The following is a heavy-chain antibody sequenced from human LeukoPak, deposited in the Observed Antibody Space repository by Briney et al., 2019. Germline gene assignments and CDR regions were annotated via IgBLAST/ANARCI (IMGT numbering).Heavy chain of an antibody. CDR3: ARGLPATLLDH. CDR2: ISSSGSTI. V-gene: IGHV3-11*01. Sequence: GGALRLSCAASGFTFSDYYMSWIRQAPGKGLEGVSYISSSGSTIYYADSVKGRFTISRDNAKNSLYLQMNSLRAEDTAVYYCARGLPATLLDHWGQGTLVTVSS. CDR1: GFTFSDYY. D-gene: IGHD2-2*01. J-gene: IGHJ4*02.